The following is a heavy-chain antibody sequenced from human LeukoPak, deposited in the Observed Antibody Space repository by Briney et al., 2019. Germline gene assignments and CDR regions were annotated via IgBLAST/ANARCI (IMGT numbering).Heavy chain of an antibody. J-gene: IGHJ6*02. CDR1: GFTFSDHY. CDR2: TKNKANSYTT. D-gene: IGHD3-10*01. V-gene: IGHV3-72*01. CDR3: ARGSDYYSSGTSYGMDV. Sequence: QPGGSLSLSCAASGFTFSDHYMDWVRQSPGKGLEWVGRTKNKANSYTTEYAASVKGRFIISRDASKNSLYLQMNSLKTEDTAVYYCARGSDYYSSGTSYGMDVWGQGTTVTVSS.